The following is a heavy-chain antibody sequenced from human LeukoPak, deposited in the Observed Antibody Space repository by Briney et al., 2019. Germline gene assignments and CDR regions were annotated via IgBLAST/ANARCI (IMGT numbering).Heavy chain of an antibody. J-gene: IGHJ4*02. Sequence: NPSETLSLTCTVSGYSISSGYYWGWIRQTPGKGLEWIGSIYHSGSTYYNPSLKSRVTISVDTSKNQFSLKLSSVTAADTAVYYCARDYCSGGSCYSGWGQGTLVTASS. CDR2: IYHSGST. V-gene: IGHV4-38-2*02. CDR3: ARDYCSGGSCYSG. D-gene: IGHD2-15*01. CDR1: GYSISSGYY.